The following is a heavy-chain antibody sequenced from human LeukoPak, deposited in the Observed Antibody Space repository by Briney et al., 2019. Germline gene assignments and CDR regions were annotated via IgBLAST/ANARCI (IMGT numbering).Heavy chain of an antibody. CDR1: GFTVSNYA. J-gene: IGHJ4*02. Sequence: PGGSLRLSCAASGFTVSNYAMSWVRQAPGKGLEWVSTISGSGGSIYYADSVKGQFTISRDNSKNTLYLQMNSLRAEDTAVYYCAKEEWLLAVYFDYWGQGTLVTVSS. CDR3: AKEEWLLAVYFDY. CDR2: ISGSGGSI. V-gene: IGHV3-23*01. D-gene: IGHD3-3*01.